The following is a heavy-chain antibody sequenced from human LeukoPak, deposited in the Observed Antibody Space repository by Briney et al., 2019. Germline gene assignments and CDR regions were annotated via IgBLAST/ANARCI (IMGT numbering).Heavy chain of an antibody. J-gene: IGHJ4*02. Sequence: GRSLRLSCAASGFTFDDYAMHWVRQAPGKGLEWVSGISWNSGSIGYADSVKGRFTISRDNAKNSLYLQMTSLRAEDTALYYCAKDIYYYHDSSGSFDYWGQGTLVTVSS. D-gene: IGHD3-22*01. V-gene: IGHV3-9*01. CDR1: GFTFDDYA. CDR2: ISWNSGSI. CDR3: AKDIYYYHDSSGSFDY.